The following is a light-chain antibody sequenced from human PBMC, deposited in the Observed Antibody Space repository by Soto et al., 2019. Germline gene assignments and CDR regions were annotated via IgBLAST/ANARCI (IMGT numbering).Light chain of an antibody. CDR2: VAS. CDR1: QDISSY. CDR3: QQFNSYPLT. Sequence: DIQLTQSPSFLSASVGDRVTITCRASQDISSYLAWYQQKLGKAPKLLIYVASSLQSGVPSRFSGSGSGTEFTLTISSLQPEDFATYYCQQFNSYPLTFGGGTKVEIK. J-gene: IGKJ4*01. V-gene: IGKV1-9*01.